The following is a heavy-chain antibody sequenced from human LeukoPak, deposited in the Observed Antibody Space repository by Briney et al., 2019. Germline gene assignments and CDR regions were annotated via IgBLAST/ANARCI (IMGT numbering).Heavy chain of an antibody. Sequence: GGSLRLSCAASGNYWIHWVRQAPGKGLVWVSHINSDGSSTTYADSVKGRFTISRDNAKNTLYLQMDSLRAEDTAIYYCAKIPSATESFDYWGQGTLVTVSS. CDR3: AKIPSATESFDY. CDR1: GNYW. CDR2: INSDGSST. J-gene: IGHJ4*02. D-gene: IGHD5-12*01. V-gene: IGHV3-74*01.